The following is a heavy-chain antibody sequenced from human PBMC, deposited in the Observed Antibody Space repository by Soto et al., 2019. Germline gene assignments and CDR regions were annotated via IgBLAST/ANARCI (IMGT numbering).Heavy chain of an antibody. V-gene: IGHV4-39*01. CDR2: IYYSGST. D-gene: IGHD1-1*01. J-gene: IGHJ4*02. CDR1: GGPFDSTGYY. CDR3: ATVPIVGTTPYYFYY. Sequence: QLQLQESGPGLVKPSETLSLTCTVSGGPFDSTGYYWAWVRQPPGKGLEWLAYIYYSGSTYYNPSLKRRLTISVDTSRNQLALSLSSVTAADTAVYYCATVPIVGTTPYYFYYWGQGTLVTVSS.